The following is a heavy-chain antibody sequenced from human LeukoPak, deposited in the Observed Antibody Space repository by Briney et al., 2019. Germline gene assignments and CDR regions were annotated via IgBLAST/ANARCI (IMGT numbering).Heavy chain of an antibody. Sequence: PGGSLRLSCAASGFTFSNNAMSWVRQAPGKGLEWVSAISISGGSTYYADSVKGRFTISRDNSKNTLYLQMNSLRAEDTAVYYCAKCEEGYDSSGYYLLDYWGQGTLVTVSS. CDR3: AKCEEGYDSSGYYLLDY. V-gene: IGHV3-23*01. D-gene: IGHD3-22*01. J-gene: IGHJ4*02. CDR2: ISISGGST. CDR1: GFTFSNNA.